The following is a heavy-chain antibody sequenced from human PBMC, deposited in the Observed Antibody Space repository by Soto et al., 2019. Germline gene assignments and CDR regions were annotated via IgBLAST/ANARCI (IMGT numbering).Heavy chain of an antibody. V-gene: IGHV3-11*01. CDR2: ISSSGSAI. CDR3: ARRAAGGRNFDC. CDR1: GFTFSDYY. D-gene: IGHD6-13*01. J-gene: IGHJ4*02. Sequence: QVELVESGGGLVNPGGSLRLSCAASGFTFSDYYMTWIRQAPGKGLEWVSYISSSGSAIYYADSMKGRFTISRDNAKNSLYLQMNSLRADDTAVYYCARRAAGGRNFDCWGQGTLVTVSS.